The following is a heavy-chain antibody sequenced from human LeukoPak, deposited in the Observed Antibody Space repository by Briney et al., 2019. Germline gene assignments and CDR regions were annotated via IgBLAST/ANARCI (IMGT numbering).Heavy chain of an antibody. CDR1: GGSISSYY. J-gene: IGHJ4*02. D-gene: IGHD6-6*01. CDR2: IYTSGST. CDR3: ARSGIAARPVFPADY. Sequence: PSETLSLTCTVSGGSISSYYWSWIRQPAGKGLEWIGRIYTSGSTNYNPSLKSRVTISVDMSKNQFSLKLSFVTAADTAVYYCARSGIAARPVFPADYWGQGTLVTVSS. V-gene: IGHV4-4*07.